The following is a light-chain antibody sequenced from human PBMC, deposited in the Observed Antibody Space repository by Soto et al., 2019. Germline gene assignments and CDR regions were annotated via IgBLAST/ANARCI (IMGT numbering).Light chain of an antibody. J-gene: IGLJ2*01. CDR3: SSYGGGTIVL. CDR2: EVS. CDR1: SSDVGAYDS. Sequence: QSALTQPPSASGSPGQSVTISCTGTSSDVGAYDSVSWYQQYPGKAPKLMLYEVSKRPSGVPDRFSGSKSGNTASLTVSGLQADDEADYYCSSYGGGTIVLVGGGTKLTVL. V-gene: IGLV2-8*01.